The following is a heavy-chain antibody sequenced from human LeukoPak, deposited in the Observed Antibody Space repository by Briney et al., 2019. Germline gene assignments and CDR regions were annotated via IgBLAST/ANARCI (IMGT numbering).Heavy chain of an antibody. CDR2: INHSGST. CDR1: GGFFSGYY. CDR3: GGSSSWYYYGMDV. Sequence: PSDTLTHTCAVYGGFFSGYYWRWTRQPPRKGLEWIGEINHSGSTDYHPSLKSRVTISVDTSKNQFSLKLSSVTAADTAVYYCGGSSSWYYYGMDVWGKGTTVTVSS. V-gene: IGHV4-34*01. J-gene: IGHJ6*04. D-gene: IGHD6-13*01.